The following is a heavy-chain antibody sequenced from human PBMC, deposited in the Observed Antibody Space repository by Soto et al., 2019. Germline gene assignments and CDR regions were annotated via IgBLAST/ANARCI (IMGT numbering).Heavy chain of an antibody. J-gene: IGHJ4*02. CDR2: ISWNSVAI. Sequence: EVQLVESGGGLVQPGRSLRLSCAASGFTFDDYALHWVRQVPGKGLEWVSGISWNSVAIHYADSVKGRFTISRDNAKNSQYLQMNNLRGEDTALYYCAKATRLTDTGSDWGQGTLVTVSS. CDR3: AKATRLTDTGSD. CDR1: GFTFDDYA. V-gene: IGHV3-9*01. D-gene: IGHD2-8*02.